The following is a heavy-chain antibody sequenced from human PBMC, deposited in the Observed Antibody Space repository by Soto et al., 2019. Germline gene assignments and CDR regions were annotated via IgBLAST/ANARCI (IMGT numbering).Heavy chain of an antibody. Sequence: GGSLRLSCAASGFTFSSYWMSWVRQAPGKGLEWVANIKQDGSEKYYVDSVKGRFNISRDNAKNKLYLKINSMRAEDTAVYYCARVQDGVDDYIWGSYRQTPDYWGQGT. CDR3: ARVQDGVDDYIWGSYRQTPDY. CDR1: GFTFSSYW. D-gene: IGHD3-16*02. V-gene: IGHV3-7*01. J-gene: IGHJ4*02. CDR2: IKQDGSEK.